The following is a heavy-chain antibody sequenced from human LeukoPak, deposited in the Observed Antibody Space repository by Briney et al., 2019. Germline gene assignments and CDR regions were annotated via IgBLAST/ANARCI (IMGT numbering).Heavy chain of an antibody. CDR1: GFTFSGYA. D-gene: IGHD3-10*01. Sequence: GGSLRLSCAASGFTFSGYAMSWVRQAPGKGLEWVSAISGSGGSTYYADSVKGRFTISRDNSKNTLYLQMNSLRAEDTAVYYCAKRTNYYGSGSYLSYYYGMDVWGQGTTVTVSS. CDR3: AKRTNYYGSGSYLSYYYGMDV. J-gene: IGHJ6*02. CDR2: ISGSGGST. V-gene: IGHV3-23*01.